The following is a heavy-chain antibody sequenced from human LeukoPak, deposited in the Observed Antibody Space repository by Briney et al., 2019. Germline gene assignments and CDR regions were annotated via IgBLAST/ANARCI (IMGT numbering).Heavy chain of an antibody. Sequence: GGSLRLSCAASGFTFSSYSMNWVRQAPGKGLEWVSSISSSSSYIYYADSVKGRFTISRDNAKNSLYLQMNSLRAEDTAVYYCARGPSIVAAGTEWFDPWGQGTLVTVSS. D-gene: IGHD6-13*01. CDR2: ISSSSSYI. V-gene: IGHV3-21*01. CDR1: GFTFSSYS. CDR3: ARGPSIVAAGTEWFDP. J-gene: IGHJ5*02.